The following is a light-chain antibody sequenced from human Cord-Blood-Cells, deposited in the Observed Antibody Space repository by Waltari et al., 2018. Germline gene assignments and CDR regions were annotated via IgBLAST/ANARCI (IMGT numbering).Light chain of an antibody. Sequence: QSALTQPASVSGSPGQSITIYCTGTTRDVGLYKFDYWYQQQPGKAPTLLINDVSKRPSGVSNRFSGSKSGNTASLTIAGLQAEDEADYYCSSYTSTNTYVFGTGTEVTVL. J-gene: IGLJ1*01. CDR1: TRDVGLYKF. V-gene: IGLV2-14*03. CDR3: SSYTSTNTYV. CDR2: DVS.